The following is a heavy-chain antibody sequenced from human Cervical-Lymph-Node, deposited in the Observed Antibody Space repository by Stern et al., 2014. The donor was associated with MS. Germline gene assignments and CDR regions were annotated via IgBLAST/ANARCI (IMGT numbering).Heavy chain of an antibody. CDR2: IRAKNGYT. D-gene: IGHD6-19*01. V-gene: IGHV1-18*01. CDR3: ARVTVAVSGDY. CDR1: GFNFVDYG. Sequence: QVQLVQSEGEVMKPGASVKVSCEASGFNFVDYGFTWVRQGPGQGLEWMGWIRAKNGYTKYAQVFQDRVNMTTDTSTSTAYMELTKLRSDDTAIYFCARVTVAVSGDYWGQGTLVTVSS. J-gene: IGHJ4*02.